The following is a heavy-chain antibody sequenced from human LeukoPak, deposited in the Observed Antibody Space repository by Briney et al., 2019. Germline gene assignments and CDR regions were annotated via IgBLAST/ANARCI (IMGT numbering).Heavy chain of an antibody. J-gene: IGHJ4*02. CDR1: GYTFTSHY. CDR2: INPSGGST. Sequence: ASVTVSCKTSGYTFTSHYMHWVRQAPGQRLEWMGAINPSGGSTNYAQKFQGRVTMTRDTSTSTVYMELSSLISDDTAVYYCAREIALAGKTFDYWGQGILVTVSS. CDR3: AREIALAGKTFDY. D-gene: IGHD6-19*01. V-gene: IGHV1-46*01.